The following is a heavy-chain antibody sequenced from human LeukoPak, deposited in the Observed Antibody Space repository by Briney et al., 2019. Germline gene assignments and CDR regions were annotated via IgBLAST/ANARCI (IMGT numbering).Heavy chain of an antibody. CDR2: VIPSCCTA. D-gene: IGHD3-22*01. J-gene: IGHJ4*02. Sequence: SVKVSCKSSGGTFSSYAISLVRQAPGQGLELMGGVIPSCCTANYAQKFQGRVTMTRDMSTSTVYMKLSSLRSEDTAVYYCARGQRRRGYYDSSGYYPQDYWGQGPLVTVSS. CDR1: GGTFSSYA. V-gene: IGHV1-69*05. CDR3: ARGQRRRGYYDSSGYYPQDY.